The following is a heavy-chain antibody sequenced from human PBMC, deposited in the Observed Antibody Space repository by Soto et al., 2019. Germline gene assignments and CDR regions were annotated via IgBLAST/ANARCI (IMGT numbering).Heavy chain of an antibody. CDR3: ATVSATVTTKGYYFDY. D-gene: IGHD4-17*01. Sequence: EVQLVESGGGLVKPGGSLRLSCAASGFTFSSYSMNWVRQAPGKGLEWVSSISSSSSYIYYADSVKGRFTISRDNAKNSLYLQMNSLRAEDTAVYYCATVSATVTTKGYYFDYWGQGTLVTVSS. J-gene: IGHJ4*02. CDR1: GFTFSSYS. V-gene: IGHV3-21*01. CDR2: ISSSSSYI.